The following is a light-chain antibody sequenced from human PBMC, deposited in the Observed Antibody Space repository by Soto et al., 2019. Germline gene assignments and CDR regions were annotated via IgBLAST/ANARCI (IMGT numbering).Light chain of an antibody. J-gene: IGKJ5*01. Sequence: EIVLTQAPATLSLSPGDRATLSCRASQSVSSNLAWYQQKPGQAPRLLIYDASNRATGIPARFSGSGSGTDFTLTISSLDPEDFAVYYCQRGNTFGQGTRLEIK. V-gene: IGKV3-11*01. CDR3: QRGNT. CDR2: DAS. CDR1: QSVSSN.